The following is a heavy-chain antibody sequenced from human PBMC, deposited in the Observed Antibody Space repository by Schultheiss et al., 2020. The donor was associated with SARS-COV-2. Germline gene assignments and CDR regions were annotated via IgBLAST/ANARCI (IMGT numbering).Heavy chain of an antibody. J-gene: IGHJ4*02. D-gene: IGHD6-13*01. V-gene: IGHV4-34*01. Sequence: SQTLSLTCAVYGESFNGFSWTWIRQSPGKGLEWIGYLYNSGSTNYNPSLKSRVTMSVDTSKNQFSLKLSSVTAADTAVYYCACYSSSWYNYWGQGTLVTVSS. CDR2: LYNSGST. CDR1: GESFNGFS. CDR3: ACYSSSWYNY.